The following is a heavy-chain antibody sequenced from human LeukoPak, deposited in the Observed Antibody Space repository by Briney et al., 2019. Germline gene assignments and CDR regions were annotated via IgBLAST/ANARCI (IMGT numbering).Heavy chain of an antibody. D-gene: IGHD4-17*01. J-gene: IGHJ4*02. CDR3: ARDEYGDFDY. Sequence: SVKVSCKASGGTFSSYAISWVRQAPGQGLEWMGRIIPILGIANYAQKFQGRVTITADKSTSTACMELRSLRSDDTAVYYCARDEYGDFDYWGQGTLVTVSS. CDR1: GGTFSSYA. CDR2: IIPILGIA. V-gene: IGHV1-69*04.